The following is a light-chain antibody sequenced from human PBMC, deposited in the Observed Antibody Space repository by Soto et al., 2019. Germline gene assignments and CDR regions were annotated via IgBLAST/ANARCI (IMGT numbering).Light chain of an antibody. V-gene: IGKV2-30*01. CDR3: MQGSHWPRT. J-gene: IGKJ1*01. CDR1: QSLVNSDGNTY. Sequence: EVVMTQSPLSLPVTLRQPASSSCRSSQSLVNSDGNTYLNWFHQRPGQSPRRLIYKVSNRDSGVPDRFSGSGSGTDFTLRISRVEAEDVGVYYCMQGSHWPRTFGQGTRVEIK. CDR2: KVS.